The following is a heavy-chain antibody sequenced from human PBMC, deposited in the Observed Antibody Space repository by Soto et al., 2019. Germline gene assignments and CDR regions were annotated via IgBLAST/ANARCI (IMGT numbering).Heavy chain of an antibody. Sequence: SETLSLTCSVSGGSISSYYWSWIRQPPGKGLEWIGYIYYTGTTNYNPSLKSRVTISVDTSKNQFSLNLSSVTAADTAVYYCARVPSGDDNWGQGTLVTISS. V-gene: IGHV4-59*01. CDR2: IYYTGTT. CDR3: ARVPSGDDN. D-gene: IGHD2-21*01. J-gene: IGHJ4*01. CDR1: GGSISSYY.